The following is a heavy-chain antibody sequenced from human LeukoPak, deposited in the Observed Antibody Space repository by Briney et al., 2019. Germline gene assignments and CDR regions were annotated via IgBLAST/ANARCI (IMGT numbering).Heavy chain of an antibody. CDR2: IYYSGST. D-gene: IGHD3-22*01. V-gene: IGHV4-39*07. CDR1: GGSISSSSYY. Sequence: SETLSLTCTVSGGSISSSSYYWGWIRQPPGKGLEWIGSIYYSGSTYYNPSLKSRVTISVDTSKNQFSLKLSSVTAADTAVYYCARDPYLSRSYYYDSSGYYDYWGQGTLVTVSS. J-gene: IGHJ4*02. CDR3: ARDPYLSRSYYYDSSGYYDY.